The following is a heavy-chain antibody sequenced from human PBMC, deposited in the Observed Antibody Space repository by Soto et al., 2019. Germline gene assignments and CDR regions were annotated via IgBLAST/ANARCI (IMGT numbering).Heavy chain of an antibody. Sequence: QVQLVQSGAEVKKPGSSVKVSCKASGGTFSSYRINWVRQAPGQGLEWVGAIVPIYRTADYAQKFQGRVTITADESARTAYMELRSLKSQDTAVYYCARDSGAKLSSSWGQGTLVTVSS. V-gene: IGHV1-69*01. CDR2: IVPIYRTA. CDR3: ARDSGAKLSSS. D-gene: IGHD6-13*01. J-gene: IGHJ4*02. CDR1: GGTFSSYR.